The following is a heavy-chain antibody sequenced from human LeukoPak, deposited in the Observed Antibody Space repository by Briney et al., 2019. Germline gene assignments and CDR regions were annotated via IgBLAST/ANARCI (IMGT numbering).Heavy chain of an antibody. Sequence: GGSLRLSCAASGFTFNSYWISWVRQAPGKGLEWLANINQDGSEKYYVDSVKGRFTISRDNAKNSLFLQMNSLRAEDTAVYYCTTFYSRLTDYWGQGTLVTVSS. CDR1: GFTFNSYW. D-gene: IGHD2/OR15-2a*01. CDR3: TTFYSRLTDY. J-gene: IGHJ4*02. V-gene: IGHV3-7*05. CDR2: INQDGSEK.